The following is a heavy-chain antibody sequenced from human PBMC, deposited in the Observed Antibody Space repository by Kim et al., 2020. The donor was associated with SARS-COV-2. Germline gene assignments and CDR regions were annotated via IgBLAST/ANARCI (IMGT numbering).Heavy chain of an antibody. D-gene: IGHD5-18*01. CDR3: AKDFGSGYSYGRELDY. J-gene: IGHJ4*02. Sequence: DSVKGRCTISRDNAKNSLYLQMNSLRAEDTALYYCAKDFGSGYSYGRELDYWGQGTLVTVSS. V-gene: IGHV3-9*01.